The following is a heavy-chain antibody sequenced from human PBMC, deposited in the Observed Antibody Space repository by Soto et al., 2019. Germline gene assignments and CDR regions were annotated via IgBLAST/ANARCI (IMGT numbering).Heavy chain of an antibody. J-gene: IGHJ6*02. CDR1: GGSVSSRSHY. V-gene: IGHV4-61*01. CDR2: IYYSGNT. D-gene: IGHD2-21*02. Sequence: QVQLQESGPGLVKPSETLSLTCTVSGGSVSSRSHYWSWIRQPPGKGPEWIGYIYYSGNTKYNPSLRSRVTISVDTSKNQFSLKVSSVTAADTAIYYCARDFCGGDCSDDYYYYAMDVWGQGTTVTVSS. CDR3: ARDFCGGDCSDDYYYYAMDV.